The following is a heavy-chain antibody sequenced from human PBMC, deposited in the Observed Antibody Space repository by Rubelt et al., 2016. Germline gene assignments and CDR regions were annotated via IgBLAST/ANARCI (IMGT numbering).Heavy chain of an antibody. J-gene: IGHJ4*02. CDR3: ATTLHDFGEYDAVN. Sequence: EVQLLESGGGLVQPGGSLRLSCAASGFTFSTFAMSWVRQAPGKGLEWISYINYKGSTISYADSVKGRFTISRDNAKNSLFLQMNSLRADETAVYYCATTLHDFGEYDAVNWGQGTLVTVSS. V-gene: IGHV3-48*04. CDR1: GFTFSTFA. CDR2: INYKGSTI. D-gene: IGHD4-17*01.